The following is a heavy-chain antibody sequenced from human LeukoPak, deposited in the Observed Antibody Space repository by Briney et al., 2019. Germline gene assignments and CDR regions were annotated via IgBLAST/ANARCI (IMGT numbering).Heavy chain of an antibody. CDR2: INAGNGNT. CDR1: GYTFTSYA. CDR3: ARDPLGELGTPTLLDAFDI. V-gene: IGHV1-3*01. Sequence: ASVKVSCKASGYTFTSYAMHWVRQAPGQRLEWMGWINAGNGNTKYSQKFQGRVTITRDTSASTAYMELSSLRSEDTAVYYCARDPLGELGTPTLLDAFDIWGQGTMVTVSS. D-gene: IGHD7-27*01. J-gene: IGHJ3*02.